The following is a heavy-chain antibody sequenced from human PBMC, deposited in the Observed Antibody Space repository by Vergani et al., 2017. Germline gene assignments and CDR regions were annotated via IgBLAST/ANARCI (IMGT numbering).Heavy chain of an antibody. CDR2: ISSSSSYI. V-gene: IGHV3-21*04. Sequence: EVQLVESGGGLVKPGGSLRLSCAASGFTFSSYSMNWVRQAPGKGLEWVSSISSSSSYIYYADSVKGRFTISRDNSKNTLYLQMNSLRAEDTAVYYCAKDLAVAGTDYWGQGTLVTVSS. J-gene: IGHJ4*02. D-gene: IGHD6-19*01. CDR1: GFTFSSYS. CDR3: AKDLAVAGTDY.